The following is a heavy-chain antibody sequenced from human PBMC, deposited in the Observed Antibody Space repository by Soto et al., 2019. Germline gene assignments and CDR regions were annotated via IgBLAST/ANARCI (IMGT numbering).Heavy chain of an antibody. CDR2: ISAYNGHT. D-gene: IGHD1-1*01. CDR1: GDSFSSYG. Sequence: QIQLVQSGAAVKKTGASVKVSCKASGDSFSSYGISWVRQAPGQGLEWMGWISAYNGHTNYAQKFQDRVNMTTDTSTSTAYMELTRLRAYEAAVYYCARDPPITGSLRGTPLMAVWGHGTTVTVSS. J-gene: IGHJ6*01. V-gene: IGHV1-18*04. CDR3: ARDPPITGSLRGTPLMAV.